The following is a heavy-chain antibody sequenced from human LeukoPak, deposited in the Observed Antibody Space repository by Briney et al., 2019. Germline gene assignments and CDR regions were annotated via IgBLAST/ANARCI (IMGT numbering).Heavy chain of an antibody. V-gene: IGHV1-8*03. CDR3: ARERVWQQLFFDY. J-gene: IGHJ4*02. CDR2: MNPNSGNT. Sequence: ASVKVSCKASGYTFTSYDINWVRQATGQGLEWMGWMNPNSGNTGYAQKFQGRVTITRNTSISTAYMELSSLRSDDTAVYYCARERVWQQLFFDYWGQGTLVTVSS. CDR1: GYTFTSYD. D-gene: IGHD6-13*01.